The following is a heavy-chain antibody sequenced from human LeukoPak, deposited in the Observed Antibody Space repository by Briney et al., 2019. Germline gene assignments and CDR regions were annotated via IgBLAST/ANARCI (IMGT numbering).Heavy chain of an antibody. Sequence: ASVKVSCKASGYTFTSYYMHWVRQAPGQGLEWMGIINPSGGSTSYAQKFQGRVTMTRDMSTSTAYMELSRLRSDDTAVYYCATSGPYSGSSDAFDIWGQGTMVTVSS. J-gene: IGHJ3*02. D-gene: IGHD1-26*01. CDR1: GYTFTSYY. V-gene: IGHV1-46*01. CDR3: ATSGPYSGSSDAFDI. CDR2: INPSGGST.